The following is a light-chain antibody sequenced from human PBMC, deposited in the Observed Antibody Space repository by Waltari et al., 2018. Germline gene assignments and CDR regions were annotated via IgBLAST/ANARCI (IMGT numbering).Light chain of an antibody. CDR3: QQYNNWPRT. V-gene: IGKV3-15*01. Sequence: EIVMTQSPATLSVSPGERATLSCRANQSVSSNLAWYQQKPGQAPRLLIYGASTRATGIPARFSGSGSGTEFTLTISSMQSEDFAVYYCQQYNNWPRTFGQGTKVEIK. CDR1: QSVSSN. CDR2: GAS. J-gene: IGKJ1*01.